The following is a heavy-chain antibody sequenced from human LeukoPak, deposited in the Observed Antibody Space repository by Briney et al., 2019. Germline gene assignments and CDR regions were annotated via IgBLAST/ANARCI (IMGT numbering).Heavy chain of an antibody. CDR2: VYYSGST. Sequence: SETLSLTCTVSGGSISSSVYYWGWIRQPPGKGLEWIGSVYYSGSTYYNPSLKSRVTISVDTSKNQFSLKLSSVTAADTAVYYCARDQYYYDSSAYYRFDYWGQGTLVTVSS. D-gene: IGHD3-22*01. CDR3: ARDQYYYDSSAYYRFDY. V-gene: IGHV4-39*07. CDR1: GGSISSSVYY. J-gene: IGHJ4*02.